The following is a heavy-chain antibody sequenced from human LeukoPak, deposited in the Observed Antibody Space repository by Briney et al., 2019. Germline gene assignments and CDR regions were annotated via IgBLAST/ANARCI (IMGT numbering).Heavy chain of an antibody. CDR2: ISYDGSNK. D-gene: IGHD3-10*01. Sequence: QPGGSLRLSCAASGFTFSSYAMHWVRQAPGKGLEWVAVISYDGSNKYYADSVKGRFTISRDNAKNSVYLQMNSLRVEDTAVYYCARGLLWLFGGQGTLVTVSS. CDR3: ARGLLWLF. CDR1: GFTFSSYA. V-gene: IGHV3-30-3*01. J-gene: IGHJ4*02.